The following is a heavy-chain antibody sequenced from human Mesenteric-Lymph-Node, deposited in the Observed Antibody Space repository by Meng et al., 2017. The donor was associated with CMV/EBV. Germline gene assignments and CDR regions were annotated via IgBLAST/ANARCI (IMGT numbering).Heavy chain of an antibody. J-gene: IGHJ5*02. CDR2: ISWNSDVI. V-gene: IGHV3-9*01. Sequence: GGSLRLSCAAAGFIFDDYTMHWVRQAPGKGLEWVSGISWNSDVIDYADSVKGRFTISRDNSKNTLYLQMKSLRAEDTAVYYCAGGGPAIFSPFDPWGQGTLVTVSS. CDR1: GFIFDDYT. CDR3: AGGGPAIFSPFDP. D-gene: IGHD3-3*01.